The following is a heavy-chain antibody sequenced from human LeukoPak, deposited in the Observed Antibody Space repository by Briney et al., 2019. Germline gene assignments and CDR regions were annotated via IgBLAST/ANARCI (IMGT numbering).Heavy chain of an antibody. CDR3: TIIPNVILFTHYFEY. CDR1: GGVFTTYA. Sequence: ASVKVSCKASGGVFTTYAISWVRQAPGQGLEWMGSIIPFLGTTNYAQKFQGRVAITADEPTRTAYMELTYVRSDDTAVYYCTIIPNVILFTHYFEYWGQGTLVTVSS. CDR2: IIPFLGTT. D-gene: IGHD2-21*01. V-gene: IGHV1-69*11. J-gene: IGHJ4*02.